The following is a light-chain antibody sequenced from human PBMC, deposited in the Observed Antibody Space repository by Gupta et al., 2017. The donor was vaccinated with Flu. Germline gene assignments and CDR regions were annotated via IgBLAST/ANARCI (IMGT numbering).Light chain of an antibody. J-gene: IGKJ1*01. Sequence: EIVLTQSPATLSLSPGERATLSCRASQSVSSYLAWYQQKPCQAPRLLIYDASNRATGIPARFSGSGSATDFTLTISSLEPEDFAVYYCQQRSNWPRTFGQGTKVEIK. CDR3: QQRSNWPRT. CDR2: DAS. CDR1: QSVSSY. V-gene: IGKV3-11*01.